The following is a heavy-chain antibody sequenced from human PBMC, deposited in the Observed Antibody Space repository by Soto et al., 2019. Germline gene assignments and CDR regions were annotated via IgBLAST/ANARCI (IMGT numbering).Heavy chain of an antibody. CDR1: GFTFSSYA. Sequence: EVQLLESGGGLVQPGGSLRLSCAASGFTFSSYAMSWVRQAPGKGLEWVSAISGSGGSTYYADSVKGRFTISRDNSKNTLYLQMNSLRAEDTAVYYCAKDRFEDDFWRGYSPPGFDYWGQGTLVTVSS. V-gene: IGHV3-23*01. CDR3: AKDRFEDDFWRGYSPPGFDY. D-gene: IGHD3-3*01. J-gene: IGHJ4*02. CDR2: ISGSGGST.